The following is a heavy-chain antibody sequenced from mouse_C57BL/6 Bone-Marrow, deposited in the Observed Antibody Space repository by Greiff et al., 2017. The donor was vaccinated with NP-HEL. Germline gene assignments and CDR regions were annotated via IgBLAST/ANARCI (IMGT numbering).Heavy chain of an antibody. CDR3: ASAYYSNYGGFAY. Sequence: EVHLVESGGGLVKPGGSLKLSCAASGFTFSSYTMSWVRQTPEKRLEWVATISGGGGNTYYPDSVKGRFTISRDNAKNTLYLQMSSLRSEDTALYYCASAYYSNYGGFAYWGQGTLVTVSA. CDR2: ISGGGGNT. J-gene: IGHJ3*01. V-gene: IGHV5-9*01. D-gene: IGHD2-5*01. CDR1: GFTFSSYT.